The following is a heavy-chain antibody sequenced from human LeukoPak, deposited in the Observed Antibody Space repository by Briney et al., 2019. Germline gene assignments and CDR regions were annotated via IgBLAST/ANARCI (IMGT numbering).Heavy chain of an antibody. D-gene: IGHD3-10*01. CDR1: GYTFTGYY. J-gene: IGHJ4*02. V-gene: IGHV1-2*02. CDR3: ARADYGSGSHFDY. Sequence: AASVKVSCKASGYTFTGYYMHWVRQAPGQGLEWMGWMNPNSGGTNYAQKFQGRVTMTRDTSISTAYMELRRLRSDDTAVYYCARADYGSGSHFDYWGQGTLVTVSS. CDR2: MNPNSGGT.